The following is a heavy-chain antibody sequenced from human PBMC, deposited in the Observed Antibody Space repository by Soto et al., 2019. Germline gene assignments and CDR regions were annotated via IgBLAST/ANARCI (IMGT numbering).Heavy chain of an antibody. D-gene: IGHD5-18*01. CDR1: GFTFSSYA. Sequence: GPLRLSCAASGFTFSSYAMSWVRQAPGKGLEWVSAISGSGGSTYYADSVKGRFTISRDNSKNTLYLQMNSLRAEDTAVYYCAKDPIQLWLPFDYWGQGTLVTVSS. CDR2: ISGSGGST. J-gene: IGHJ4*02. V-gene: IGHV3-23*01. CDR3: AKDPIQLWLPFDY.